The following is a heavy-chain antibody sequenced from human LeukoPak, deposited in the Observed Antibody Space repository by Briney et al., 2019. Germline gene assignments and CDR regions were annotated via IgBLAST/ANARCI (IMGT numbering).Heavy chain of an antibody. CDR1: GGSFSGYY. J-gene: IGHJ3*02. Sequence: SETLSLTCAVYGGSFSGYYWSWIRQPPGKGLEWIGEVNHSGSTNYNPSLKSRVTISVDTSKKQFSLKLSSVTAADTAVYHCARGRGYNAFDIWGQGTMVTVSS. D-gene: IGHD5-18*01. V-gene: IGHV4-34*01. CDR3: ARGRGYNAFDI. CDR2: VNHSGST.